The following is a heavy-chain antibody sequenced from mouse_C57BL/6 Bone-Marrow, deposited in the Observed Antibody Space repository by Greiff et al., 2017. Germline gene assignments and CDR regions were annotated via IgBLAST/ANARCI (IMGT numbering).Heavy chain of an antibody. CDR1: GYTFTSYD. D-gene: IGHD1-1*01. CDR3: ARDYGSSYWYFDV. Sequence: LVESGPELVKPGASVKLSCKASGYTFTSYDINWVKQRPGQGLEWIGWIYPRDGSTKYNEKFKGKATLTVDTSSSTAYMELHSLPSEDSAVYVCARDYGSSYWYFDVWGTGTTVTVSS. J-gene: IGHJ1*03. V-gene: IGHV1-85*01. CDR2: IYPRDGST.